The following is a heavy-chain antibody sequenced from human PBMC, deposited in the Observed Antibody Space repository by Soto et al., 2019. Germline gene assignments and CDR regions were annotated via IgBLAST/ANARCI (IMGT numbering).Heavy chain of an antibody. J-gene: IGHJ5*02. V-gene: IGHV3-11*01. CDR1: GFTFSDYY. D-gene: IGHD3-3*01. CDR2: ISSSGSTI. CDR3: ARENLEWLFLGEALLLDP. Sequence: PGGPLRLSCAAAGFTFSDYYMSWIRKAPGKGLEWVSYISSSGSTIYYADSVKGRFTISRDNAKNSLYLQMNSLRAEDTAVYYCARENLEWLFLGEALLLDPWGQGTLVTVSS.